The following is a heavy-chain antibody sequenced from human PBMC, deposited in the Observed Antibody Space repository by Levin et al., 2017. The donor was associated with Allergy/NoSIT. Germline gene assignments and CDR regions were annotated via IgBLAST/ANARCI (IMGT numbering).Heavy chain of an antibody. CDR3: ARLRGYCSGGSCRGAFDI. D-gene: IGHD2-15*01. J-gene: IGHJ3*02. CDR2: IYYSGST. Sequence: SETLSLTCTVSGGSISSYYWSWIRQPPGKGLEWIGYIYYSGSTNYNPSLKSRVTISVDTSKNQFSLKLSSVTAADTAVYYCARLRGYCSGGSCRGAFDIWGQGTMVTVSS. V-gene: IGHV4-59*08. CDR1: GGSISSYY.